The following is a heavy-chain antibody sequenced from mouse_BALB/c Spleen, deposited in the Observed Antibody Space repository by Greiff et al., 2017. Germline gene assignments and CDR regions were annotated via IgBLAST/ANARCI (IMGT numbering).Heavy chain of an antibody. CDR2: INPGSGGT. V-gene: IGHV1-54*01. J-gene: IGHJ2*01. CDR3: ARSDGNYFDY. CDR1: GYAFTNYL. Sequence: QVQLKQSGAELVRPGTSVKVSCKASGYAFTNYLIEWVKQRPGQGLEWIGVINPGSGGTNYNEKFKGKATLTADKSSSTAYMQLSSLTSDDSAVYFCARSDGNYFDYWGQGTTLTVSS. D-gene: IGHD2-1*01.